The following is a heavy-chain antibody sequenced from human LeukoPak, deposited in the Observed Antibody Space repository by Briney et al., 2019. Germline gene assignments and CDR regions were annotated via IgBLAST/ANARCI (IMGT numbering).Heavy chain of an antibody. Sequence: GGSLRLYCIASGFTFCDYAMRWVRQAQGKGLEWVGVIRSKAYGGTSDSAASVTGRLTMLRDESNRVDYVQMNRLKTEDTAVYYCTRAFQSDTGWYIPFYWGQGSVVTVSS. D-gene: IGHD6-19*01. V-gene: IGHV3-49*04. CDR3: TRAFQSDTGWYIPFY. CDR2: IRSKAYGGTS. J-gene: IGHJ4*02. CDR1: GFTFCDYA.